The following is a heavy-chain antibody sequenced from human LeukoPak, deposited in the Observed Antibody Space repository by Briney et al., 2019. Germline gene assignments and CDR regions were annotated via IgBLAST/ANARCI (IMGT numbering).Heavy chain of an antibody. CDR2: VHLDGRT. D-gene: IGHD3-3*01. CDR3: AREGGFYRPLDY. J-gene: IGHJ4*02. Sequence: KPAGSLRLSCAASGFTFSDYYMSWIRQTPGKGLEWIGEVHLDGRTNYNPSLESRLTMSVDVSENQVSLKLTSVTAADTAVYYCAREGGFYRPLDYSGQGTLVTVSS. V-gene: IGHV4-34*10. CDR1: GFTFSDYY.